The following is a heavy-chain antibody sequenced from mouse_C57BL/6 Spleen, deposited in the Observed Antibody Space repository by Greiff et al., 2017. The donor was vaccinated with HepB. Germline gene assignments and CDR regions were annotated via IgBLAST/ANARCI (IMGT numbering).Heavy chain of an antibody. D-gene: IGHD1-1*01. J-gene: IGHJ2*01. CDR1: GYAFSSSW. CDR2: IYPGDGDT. Sequence: QVQLKQSGPELVKPGASVKISCKASGYAFSSSWMNWVKQRPGKGLEWIGRIYPGDGDTNYNGKFKGKATLTADKSSSTPYMQLSSLTSEDSAVYFCARSRTVVALYYFDYWGQGTTLTVSS. V-gene: IGHV1-82*01. CDR3: ARSRTVVALYYFDY.